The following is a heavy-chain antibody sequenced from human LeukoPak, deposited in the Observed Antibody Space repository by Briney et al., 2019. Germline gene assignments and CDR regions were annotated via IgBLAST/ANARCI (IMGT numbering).Heavy chain of an antibody. V-gene: IGHV4-39*01. CDR2: IYYSGST. J-gene: IGHJ4*02. CDR1: GGSISSSSYF. D-gene: IGHD6-19*01. CDR3: ARRGYSSGWYYFDY. Sequence: SETLSLTCTVSGGSISSSSYFWGSIRQPPGKGLEWIGSIYYSGSTYYSPSLKSRVTISVDTSKNQFSLKLSSVTAADTAVYYCARRGYSSGWYYFDYWGQGTLVTVSS.